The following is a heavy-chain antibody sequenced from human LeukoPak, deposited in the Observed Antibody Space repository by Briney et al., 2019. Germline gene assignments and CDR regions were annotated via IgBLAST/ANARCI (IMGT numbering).Heavy chain of an antibody. J-gene: IGHJ4*02. CDR3: ARESENYTATSCTFYFDF. D-gene: IGHD2-2*01. CDR2: IWNDGSNK. Sequence: GGSLRLSCEASGFTFSRHGMHWVRQVPGKGLEWVAIIWNDGSNKYYVDSVKGRFTISRDNAKNTLYLQMDSLRAEDTAVYFCARESENYTATSCTFYFDFWGQGTLVTVSS. V-gene: IGHV3-33*01. CDR1: GFTFSRHG.